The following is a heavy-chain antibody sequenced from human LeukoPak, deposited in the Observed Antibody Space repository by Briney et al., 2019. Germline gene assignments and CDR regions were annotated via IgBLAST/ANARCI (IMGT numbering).Heavy chain of an antibody. CDR1: GFTFSTYS. CDR3: AREAVAGATKGYGAFDI. CDR2: ISYDGSNK. V-gene: IGHV3-30-3*01. Sequence: GGSLKLSCAASGFTFSTYSMCWVRQAPGKGLEWVTVISYDGSNKYYTDSVKGRFTISRDNSKNAVYLQMNSLRSDDTAVYYCAREAVAGATKGYGAFDIWGQGTMVTVSS. D-gene: IGHD1-26*01. J-gene: IGHJ3*02.